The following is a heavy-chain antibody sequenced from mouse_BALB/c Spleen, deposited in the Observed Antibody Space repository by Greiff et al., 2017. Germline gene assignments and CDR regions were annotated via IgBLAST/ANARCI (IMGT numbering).Heavy chain of an antibody. D-gene: IGHD2-13*01. CDR2: INPSNGGT. CDR1: GYTFTSYS. Sequence: VQLQQSGAELVKPGASVKLSCKASGYTFTSYSMYWVKQRPGQGLEWIGEINPSNGGTNFNEKFKSKATLTVDKSSNTAYMQLSSLTSEDSAVYYCTRRSLLWCFDYWGQGTTLTVSS. CDR3: TRRSLLWCFDY. J-gene: IGHJ2*01. V-gene: IGHV1S81*02.